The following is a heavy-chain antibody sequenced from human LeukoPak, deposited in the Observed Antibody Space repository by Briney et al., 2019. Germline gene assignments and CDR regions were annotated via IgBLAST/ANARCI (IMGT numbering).Heavy chain of an antibody. CDR3: ARDKREPRYAFDI. J-gene: IGHJ3*02. Sequence: SETLSHTCAVYGGSFNGYYWSWIRQSPGKGLEWFGCVYYSGSTPYNPSLNSRVSISVDTSKNQFSLKLSSVTAADTAVYYCARDKREPRYAFDIWGQGTMVTVSS. CDR2: VYYSGST. CDR1: GGSFNGYY. V-gene: IGHV4-34*01. D-gene: IGHD1-26*01.